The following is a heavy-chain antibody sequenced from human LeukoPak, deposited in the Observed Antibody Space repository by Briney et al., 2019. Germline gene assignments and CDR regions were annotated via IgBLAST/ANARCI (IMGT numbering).Heavy chain of an antibody. CDR2: INPNSGGT. Sequence: ASVKVSCKASGYTITGYYMHWVRQAPGQGLEWMGWINPNSGGTNYAQKFQGRVTMTRDTSISTAYMELSRLRSDDTAVYYCARGYIVVVPAASIDYWGQGTLVTVSS. CDR3: ARGYIVVVPAASIDY. V-gene: IGHV1-2*02. J-gene: IGHJ4*02. CDR1: GYTITGYY. D-gene: IGHD2-2*01.